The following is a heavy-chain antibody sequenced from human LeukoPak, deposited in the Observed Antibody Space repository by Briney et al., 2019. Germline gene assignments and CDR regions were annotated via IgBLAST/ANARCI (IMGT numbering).Heavy chain of an antibody. CDR3: ARDSSQGYCSGGSCYSGTEESDY. J-gene: IGHJ4*02. Sequence: ASVKVSCKASGYTFTGYYMHWVRQAPGQGLEWMGWINPNSGGTNYAQKFQGRVTMTRDTSISTAYMELSRLRSDDTAVYYCARDSSQGYCSGGSCYSGTEESDYWGQGTLVTVSS. V-gene: IGHV1-2*02. CDR2: INPNSGGT. CDR1: GYTFTGYY. D-gene: IGHD2-15*01.